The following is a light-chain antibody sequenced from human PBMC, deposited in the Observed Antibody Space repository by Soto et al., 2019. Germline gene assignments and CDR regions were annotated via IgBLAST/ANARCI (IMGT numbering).Light chain of an antibody. V-gene: IGKV1-39*01. CDR3: QQSYSTMAT. CDR2: AAS. CDR1: QSIRTY. Sequence: DFPMTQSPSSLSASIGDRVTITCRASQSIRTYLNWYQQKPGKAPQLLIYAASRLQSGVPSRFSGSGSGTDFTLTISSLQPEDVATYYCQQSYSTMATFGQGTKVEIK. J-gene: IGKJ1*01.